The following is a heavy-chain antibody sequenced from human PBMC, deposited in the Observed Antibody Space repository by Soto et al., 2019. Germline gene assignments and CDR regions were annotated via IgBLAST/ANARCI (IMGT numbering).Heavy chain of an antibody. CDR3: ARDGGSNSGRIDY. J-gene: IGHJ4*02. Sequence: QVQLVQSGAEVKKPGSSVKISFKASGGTFSSYSITWVRQAPGQGLEWMGEIIPIFGTANYAQKCQGRVTMTEDESTSTAYMELSSLRSEDTAVYYCARDGGSNSGRIDYWGQGTLVTVAS. V-gene: IGHV1-69*01. CDR2: IIPIFGTA. D-gene: IGHD1-26*01. CDR1: GGTFSSYS.